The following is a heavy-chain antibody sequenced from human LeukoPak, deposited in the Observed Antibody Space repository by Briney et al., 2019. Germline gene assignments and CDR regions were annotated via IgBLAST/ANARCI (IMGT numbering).Heavy chain of an antibody. V-gene: IGHV4-39*01. CDR1: GASVSSSSYF. Sequence: SETLSLTCTVSGASVSSSSYFWGWIRQPPGKGLQWIGSVYYSGSTYDNPSLKRRVTMSVDTSKNQFSLKLSSVTAADTAVYYCAGPYGSGSYYNFVDYWGQGTLVTVSS. CDR2: VYYSGST. CDR3: AGPYGSGSYYNFVDY. J-gene: IGHJ4*02. D-gene: IGHD3-10*01.